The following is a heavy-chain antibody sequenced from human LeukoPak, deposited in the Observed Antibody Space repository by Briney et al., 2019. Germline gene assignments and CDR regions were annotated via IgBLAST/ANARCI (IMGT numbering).Heavy chain of an antibody. CDR3: ARGGSYVHY. V-gene: IGHV3-48*03. Sequence: PGGSLRPSCAASGFTFSSYAMNWVRQAPGKGLEWVSYINSGGSAIYYADSVKGRFTISRDNAKNSLYLQMNSLRADDTAVYYCARGGSYVHYWGQGTLVTVSS. CDR2: INSGGSAI. D-gene: IGHD1-26*01. CDR1: GFTFSSYA. J-gene: IGHJ4*02.